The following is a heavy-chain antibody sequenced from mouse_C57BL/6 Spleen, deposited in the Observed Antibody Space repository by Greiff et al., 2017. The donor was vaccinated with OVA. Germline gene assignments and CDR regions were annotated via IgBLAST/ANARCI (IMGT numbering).Heavy chain of an antibody. D-gene: IGHD1-1*01. Sequence: VQLQQSGAELVRPGASVTLSCKASGYTFTDYEMHWVKQTPVHGLEWIGAIDPETGGTAYNQKFQGKAILTADKSSSTAYMELRSLTSEDSAVYYGTRGGYYGSEPYYFDYWGQGTTLTVSS. V-gene: IGHV1-15*01. CDR3: TRGGYYGSEPYYFDY. CDR1: GYTFTDYE. CDR2: IDPETGGT. J-gene: IGHJ2*01.